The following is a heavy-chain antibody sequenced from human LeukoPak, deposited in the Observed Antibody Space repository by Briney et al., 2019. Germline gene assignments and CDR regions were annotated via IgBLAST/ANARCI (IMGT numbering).Heavy chain of an antibody. CDR2: IYHSGST. D-gene: IGHD1-1*01. J-gene: IGHJ4*02. CDR3: ARVVRGTGTTSYFDY. V-gene: IGHV4-30-2*05. CDR1: GGSISSGGYY. Sequence: PSETLSLTCTVSGGSISSGGYYWSWIRQPPGKGLEWIGYIYHSGSTYYNPSLKSRVTISVDTSKNQFSLKLSSVTAADTAVYYCARVVRGTGTTSYFDYWGQGTLVTVSS.